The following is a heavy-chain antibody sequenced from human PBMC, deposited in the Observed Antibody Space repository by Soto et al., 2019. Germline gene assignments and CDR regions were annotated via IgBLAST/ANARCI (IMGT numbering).Heavy chain of an antibody. Sequence: GASVKVSCKASGGTYSSYIITWVRQEPGQGLEWMGRIIPILDIATYAQKLQGRVTMTTDTSTSTAYMELRSLRSDDTAVYYCARKSGYYYGMDVWGQGTTVTVSS. CDR2: IIPILDIA. CDR3: ARKSGYYYGMDV. D-gene: IGHD3-3*01. CDR1: GGTYSSYI. J-gene: IGHJ6*02. V-gene: IGHV1-69*02.